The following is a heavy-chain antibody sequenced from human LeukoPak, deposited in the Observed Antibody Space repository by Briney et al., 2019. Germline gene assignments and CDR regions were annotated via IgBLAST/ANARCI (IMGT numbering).Heavy chain of an antibody. CDR2: VYNSGDT. CDR1: GGSTSSDY. J-gene: IGHJ2*01. Sequence: SETLSLTCTVSGGSTSSDYWSWIRQSPGQGLEWVGYVYNSGDTGRNPSLKSRVTILLDTSKNQCSLKLTSVSAADTAVYYCARLKLGAYFDLWGRGTLVTVSS. CDR3: ARLKLGAYFDL. V-gene: IGHV4-59*08. D-gene: IGHD3-16*01.